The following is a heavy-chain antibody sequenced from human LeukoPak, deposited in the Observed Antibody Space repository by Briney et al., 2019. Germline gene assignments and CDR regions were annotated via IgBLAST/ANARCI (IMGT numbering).Heavy chain of an antibody. CDR2: ISGSGGST. CDR1: GFTFSSYA. CDR3: ARSFPEALPAAITGWFDY. V-gene: IGHV3-23*01. J-gene: IGHJ4*02. D-gene: IGHD2-2*01. Sequence: AGGSLRLSCAASGFTFSSYAMSWVRQAPGKGLEWVSAISGSGGSTYYADSVKGRFTISRDNSKNTLYLQMNSLRAEDTAVYYCARSFPEALPAAITGWFDYWGQGTLVTVSS.